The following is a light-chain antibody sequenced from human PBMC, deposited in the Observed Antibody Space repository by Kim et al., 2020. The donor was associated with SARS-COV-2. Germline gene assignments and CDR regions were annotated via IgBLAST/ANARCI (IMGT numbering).Light chain of an antibody. CDR3: QQRSNWPIT. CDR2: DAS. V-gene: IGKV3-11*01. Sequence: EIVLTQSPVTLSLSPGERATLSCRASQSVSSYLAWYQQKPGQAPRLLLYDASNRATGIPARFSGSGSGTDFTLTISSLEPEDFAVYYCQQRSNWPITFGQGTRLEIK. CDR1: QSVSSY. J-gene: IGKJ5*01.